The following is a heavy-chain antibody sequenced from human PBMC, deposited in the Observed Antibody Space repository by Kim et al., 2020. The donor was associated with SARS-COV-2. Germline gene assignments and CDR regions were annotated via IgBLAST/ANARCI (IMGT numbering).Heavy chain of an antibody. D-gene: IGHD2-21*01. CDR2: IKPGNGDT. CDR1: GYTFTNNA. V-gene: IGHV1-3*01. Sequence: ASVKVSCKASGYTFTNNAIHWVRQDPGQRLEWMAWIKPGNGDTKYSQKFQGRVTLTRDTSANTVYMELSSLTSEDTGVYYCARGVAASFDIWGQGTRVAVSS. J-gene: IGHJ3*02. CDR3: ARGVAASFDI.